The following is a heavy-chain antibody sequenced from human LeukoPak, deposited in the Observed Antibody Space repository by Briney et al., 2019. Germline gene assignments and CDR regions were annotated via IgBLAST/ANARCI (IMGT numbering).Heavy chain of an antibody. D-gene: IGHD2-15*01. CDR2: IIPIFGTA. J-gene: IGHJ4*02. V-gene: IGHV1-69*05. CDR1: GGTFSSYA. CDR3: ASLAVVAATELGY. Sequence: GASVKVSCKASGGTFSSYAISWVRQAPGQGLDWMGGIIPIFGTANYAQKFQGRVTITTDESTSTAYMELSSLRSEDTAVYYCASLAVVAATELGYWGQGTLVTVSS.